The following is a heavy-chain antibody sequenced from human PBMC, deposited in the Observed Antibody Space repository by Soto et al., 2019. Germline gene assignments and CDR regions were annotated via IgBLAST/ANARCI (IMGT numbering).Heavy chain of an antibody. V-gene: IGHV3-48*01. CDR3: ARNLSWGSNWYYYMDV. CDR2: ISSSSSVI. D-gene: IGHD7-27*01. J-gene: IGHJ6*03. Sequence: EVQLVESGGGLVQPGGSLRLSCATSGFILSDCAMNWVRQAPGKGLEWVSYISSSSSVIDYAHSVKGRFTVSRDNARNSLYLPMNRLRAADPAVYSCARNLSWGSNWYYYMDVWGKGTTVTVSS. CDR1: GFILSDCA.